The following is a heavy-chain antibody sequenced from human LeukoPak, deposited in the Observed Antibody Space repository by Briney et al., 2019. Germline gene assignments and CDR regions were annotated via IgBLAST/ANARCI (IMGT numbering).Heavy chain of an antibody. CDR3: ARVLNYDDSSGYTFSY. CDR1: GFTFSSYG. J-gene: IGHJ4*02. CDR2: IWYDGSNK. D-gene: IGHD3-22*01. V-gene: IGHV3-30*19. Sequence: QPGRSLRLSCAASGFTFSSYGMHWVRQAPGKGLEWVAVIWYDGSNKYYADSVKGRFTISRDNSQHTLYLQMNSLRVEETAVYYCARVLNYDDSSGYTFSYWGERTLVTVSS.